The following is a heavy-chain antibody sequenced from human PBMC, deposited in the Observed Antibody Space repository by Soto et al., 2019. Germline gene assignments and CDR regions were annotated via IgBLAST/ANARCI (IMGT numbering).Heavy chain of an antibody. CDR2: IDGGGNNI. D-gene: IGHD3-10*01. CDR1: GFTFRNYA. Sequence: GGSLRLSCAASGFTFRNYAMTWVRQAPGKGLEWVSAIDGGGNNIHYADTVKGRFTVSRDSLKNTLDLQMNSLRAVDTAVYYCAKEWNYYGSGKHGKSYGMDVWGQGTTVTVSS. V-gene: IGHV3-23*01. CDR3: AKEWNYYGSGKHGKSYGMDV. J-gene: IGHJ6*02.